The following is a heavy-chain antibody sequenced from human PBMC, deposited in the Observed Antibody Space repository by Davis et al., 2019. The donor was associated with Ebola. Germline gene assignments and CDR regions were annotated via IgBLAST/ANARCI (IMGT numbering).Heavy chain of an antibody. CDR2: ISAYNGDT. Sequence: ASVKVSCKASGYTFTSYGISWVRQAPGQGLEWMGWISAYNGDTNCAQKLQGRGTMTTDTSTSTAYMELRSLRSDDTAVYYCARGGYCSSTSCYTRVDYYYYGMDVWGQGTTVTVSS. J-gene: IGHJ6*02. D-gene: IGHD2-2*02. V-gene: IGHV1-18*01. CDR1: GYTFTSYG. CDR3: ARGGYCSSTSCYTRVDYYYYGMDV.